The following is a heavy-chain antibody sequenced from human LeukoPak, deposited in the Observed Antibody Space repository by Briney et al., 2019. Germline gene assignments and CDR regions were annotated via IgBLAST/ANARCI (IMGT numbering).Heavy chain of an antibody. J-gene: IGHJ5*02. CDR1: GYKFATYW. CDR3: AKHSHDSKWYRWFYP. D-gene: IGHD1-26*01. V-gene: IGHV5-51*01. CDR2: IYAGDSNT. Sequence: PGESLKISCKGSGYKFATYWIGWMRQMPGKGLEWMGIIYAGDSNTADSPSFQGQVTMSVDKTINTTYLQWKSLEASDTAMYYCAKHSHDSKWYRWFYPWGQGTLVIVSS.